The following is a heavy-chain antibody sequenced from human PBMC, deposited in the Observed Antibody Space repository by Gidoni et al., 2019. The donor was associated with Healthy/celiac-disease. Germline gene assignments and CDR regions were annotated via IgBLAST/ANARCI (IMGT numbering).Heavy chain of an antibody. J-gene: IGHJ5*02. Sequence: QLQLQESGPGLVKSSETLSLTCTVSGGSISSSSYYWGWIRQPPGKGLEWIGSIYYSGSTYYNPSLKSRVTISVDTSKNQFSLKLSSVTAADTAVYYCARLGKIAARPRWFDPWGQGTLVTVSS. CDR1: GGSISSSSYY. CDR2: IYYSGST. CDR3: ARLGKIAARPRWFDP. D-gene: IGHD6-6*01. V-gene: IGHV4-39*01.